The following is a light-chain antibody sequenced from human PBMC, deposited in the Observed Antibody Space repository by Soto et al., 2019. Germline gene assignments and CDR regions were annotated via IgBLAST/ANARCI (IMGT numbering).Light chain of an antibody. CDR3: QQRSNWPT. CDR2: DAS. Sequence: PGESPTLSCRASQSVSGYLGWYQQKPGQAPRLLIYDASNRATGIPARFSGSGSGTDFTLTISSLEPEDFAVYYCQQRSNWPTFGPGTKVDIK. V-gene: IGKV3-11*01. J-gene: IGKJ3*01. CDR1: QSVSGY.